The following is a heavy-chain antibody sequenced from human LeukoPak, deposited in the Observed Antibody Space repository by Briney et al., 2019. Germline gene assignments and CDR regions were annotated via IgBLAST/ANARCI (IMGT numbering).Heavy chain of an antibody. CDR2: ISSSGNTI. Sequence: GGSLRLSCAASGFTFSTYSMNWVRQAPGKGLEWVSYISSSGNTIYYADSVKGRFTISRDNAKNSLYLQVNSLRDEDTAVYYCAREGPVVRGSEVDFWGQGTLVTVSS. CDR3: AREGPVVRGSEVDF. D-gene: IGHD4-23*01. J-gene: IGHJ4*02. CDR1: GFTFSTYS. V-gene: IGHV3-48*02.